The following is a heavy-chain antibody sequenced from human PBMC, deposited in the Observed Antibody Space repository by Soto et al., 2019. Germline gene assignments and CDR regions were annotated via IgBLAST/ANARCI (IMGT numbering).Heavy chain of an antibody. CDR3: ARDPYYYDSSGFDY. D-gene: IGHD3-22*01. J-gene: IGHJ4*02. Sequence: QVQLQESGPGLVNPSGTLSLTCAVSGGSISSSNWWSCVRQPPGKGLEWIGEIYHSGSTNYNPSHKSRVTISVDKSKNQFSLKLSSVTAADTAVYYCARDPYYYDSSGFDYWGQGTLVTVSS. V-gene: IGHV4-4*02. CDR1: GGSISSSNW. CDR2: IYHSGST.